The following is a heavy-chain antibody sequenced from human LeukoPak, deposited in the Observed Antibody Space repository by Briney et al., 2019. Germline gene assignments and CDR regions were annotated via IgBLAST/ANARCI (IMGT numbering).Heavy chain of an antibody. CDR2: IIPIFGTA. V-gene: IGHV1-69*13. Sequence: SVKVSCKASGGTFSSYAISWVRQAPGQGLEWMGGIIPIFGTASYAQKFQGRVTITADESTSTAYMELSSLRSEDTAVYYCARLPLRSIAVGYYGMDVWGQGTTVTVSS. CDR1: GGTFSSYA. CDR3: ARLPLRSIAVGYYGMDV. J-gene: IGHJ6*02. D-gene: IGHD6-6*01.